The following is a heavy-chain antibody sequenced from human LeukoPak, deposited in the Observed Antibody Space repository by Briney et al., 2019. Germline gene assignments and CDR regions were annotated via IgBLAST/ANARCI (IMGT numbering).Heavy chain of an antibody. V-gene: IGHV4-59*01. CDR3: AKASTATVTTPSGFDP. CDR2: ISYNGRT. Sequence: SETLSLTCTVSGGSITSFYWSWIRQPPGKGLEWIGYISYNGRTNYNPSLKSRVTISVDTSKNQFSLKVTSVTATDTAVYYCAKASTATVTTPSGFDPWGQGTLVTVSS. D-gene: IGHD4-17*01. CDR1: GGSITSFY. J-gene: IGHJ5*02.